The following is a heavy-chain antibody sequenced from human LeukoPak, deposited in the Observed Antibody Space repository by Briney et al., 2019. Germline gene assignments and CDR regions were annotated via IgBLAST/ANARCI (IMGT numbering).Heavy chain of an antibody. V-gene: IGHV4-59*01. CDR1: GGSISSYY. CDR3: ARGGTVTSCSV. Sequence: SETLSLTCTVSGGSISSYYWNWIRQPPGKGLEWIGYIYYSGSTNYNPSLKSRVTISVDTSKNQFSLKMNSVTAADTALHYCARGGTVTSCSVWGQGTLVTVSS. D-gene: IGHD4-17*01. CDR2: IYYSGST. J-gene: IGHJ1*01.